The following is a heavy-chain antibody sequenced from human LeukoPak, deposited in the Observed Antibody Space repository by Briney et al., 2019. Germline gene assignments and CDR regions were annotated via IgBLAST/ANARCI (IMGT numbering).Heavy chain of an antibody. Sequence: GESLNISCKSSGYSFTNYWIAWVRQKPGKGLEWMGIMHPGESEINSRPSCEGQVTIAPDTSISTAYLEWYSLKASDSAIYYCAKTRASLGSGARYFDPWGQGTMITVSS. CDR1: GYSFTNYW. V-gene: IGHV5-51*01. CDR3: AKTRASLGSGARYFDP. CDR2: MHPGESEI. D-gene: IGHD1-1*01. J-gene: IGHJ5*02.